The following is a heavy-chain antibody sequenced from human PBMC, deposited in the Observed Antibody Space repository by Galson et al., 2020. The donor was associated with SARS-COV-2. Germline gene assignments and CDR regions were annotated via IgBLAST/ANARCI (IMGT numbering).Heavy chain of an antibody. CDR2: ST. J-gene: IGHJ3*02. Sequence: STKYNPSLKSRVTISLDTSKNQFSLKLNSVNAADTAVYYCVRNLRGFTYGYDAFDIWGRGTMVTVSS. D-gene: IGHD5-18*01. CDR3: VRNLRGFTYGYDAFDI. V-gene: IGHV4-59*01.